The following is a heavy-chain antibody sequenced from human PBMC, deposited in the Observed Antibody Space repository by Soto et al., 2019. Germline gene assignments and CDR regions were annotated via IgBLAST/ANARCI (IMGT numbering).Heavy chain of an antibody. CDR2: IYPGDSDT. CDR1: GYSFTSYW. Sequence: GESLKISCQASGYSFTSYWIGWVRQMPGKGLEWMGIIYPGDSDTRYSPSFEGQVTISADRSISTAYLQWRSLKASDTAMYYCARSHYGGPYYYYYMDVWGKGTTVTVSS. V-gene: IGHV5-51*01. J-gene: IGHJ6*03. D-gene: IGHD4-17*01. CDR3: ARSHYGGPYYYYYMDV.